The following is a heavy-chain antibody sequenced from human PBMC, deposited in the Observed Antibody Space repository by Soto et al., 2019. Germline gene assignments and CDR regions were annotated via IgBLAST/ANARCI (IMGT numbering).Heavy chain of an antibody. Sequence: QVQLVQSGAEVMKPGASVKVSCQASGYSFTSYGISWVRQAPGQGLEWMGWVSGYNGNTNYAQKFQGRVTMTTDTSTSTAYTELRSLRSDDTAVYYCARDLGDLGLWGQGTLVTVSS. J-gene: IGHJ4*02. CDR1: GYSFTSYG. D-gene: IGHD3-16*01. V-gene: IGHV1-18*01. CDR2: VSGYNGNT. CDR3: ARDLGDLGL.